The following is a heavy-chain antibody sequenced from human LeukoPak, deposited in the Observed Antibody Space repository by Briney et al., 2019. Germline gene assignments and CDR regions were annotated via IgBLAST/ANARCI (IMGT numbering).Heavy chain of an antibody. CDR1: GFTVSSNY. Sequence: GGSLRLSCAASGFTVSSNYMSWVRQAPGKGLEWVAVISYDGSNKYYADSVKGRFTISRDNSKNTLYLQMNSLRAEDTAVYYCAKGGSNYYFDYWGQGTLVTVSS. J-gene: IGHJ4*02. CDR2: ISYDGSNK. D-gene: IGHD3-16*01. V-gene: IGHV3-30*18. CDR3: AKGGSNYYFDY.